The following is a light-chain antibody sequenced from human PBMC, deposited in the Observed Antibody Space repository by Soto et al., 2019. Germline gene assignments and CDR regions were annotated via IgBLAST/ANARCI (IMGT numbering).Light chain of an antibody. CDR1: SSEVGSYDY. J-gene: IGLJ3*02. V-gene: IGLV2-8*01. Sequence: QSVLTQPPSASGSPGQSVTISCTGTSSEVGSYDYVSWYQQVPGKAPKLIISEVSQRPSGVPDRFSGSKSGNTASLTVSGLQAEDEADYYCSSYADTNIWVFGGGTQLTVL. CDR2: EVS. CDR3: SSYADTNIWV.